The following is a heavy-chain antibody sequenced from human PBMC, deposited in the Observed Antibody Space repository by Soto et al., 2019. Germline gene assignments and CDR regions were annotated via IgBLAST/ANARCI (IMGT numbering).Heavy chain of an antibody. V-gene: IGHV4-34*01. D-gene: IGHD3-10*01. Sequence: QVQLQQWGAGLLKPSETLSLTCAVYGGSFSGYYWSWIRQPPGKGLEWIAEINHSGNTNYNPSLKRRLPISVDPSKTHFALKLRSVPAADTGVFYCARGISVPRVFQKDAPEKYYFPSWGQGTLFTVSS. CDR2: INHSGNT. J-gene: IGHJ4*02. CDR1: GGSFSGYY. CDR3: ARGISVPRVFQKDAPEKYYFPS.